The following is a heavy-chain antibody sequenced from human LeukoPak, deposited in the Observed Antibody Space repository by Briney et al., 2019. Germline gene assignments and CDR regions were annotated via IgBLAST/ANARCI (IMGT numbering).Heavy chain of an antibody. CDR1: GFTFSNYG. CDR2: VSFDGSNK. D-gene: IGHD6-19*01. Sequence: GGFLRLSCAASGFTFSNYGMHWVRQAPGKGLEWVAMVSFDGSNKDYADSVKGRFTISRDNSKNTLYLQMNSLRAEDTAVYYCALPSSGSPFDYWGQGAPVTESS. V-gene: IGHV3-30*03. CDR3: ALPSSGSPFDY. J-gene: IGHJ4*02.